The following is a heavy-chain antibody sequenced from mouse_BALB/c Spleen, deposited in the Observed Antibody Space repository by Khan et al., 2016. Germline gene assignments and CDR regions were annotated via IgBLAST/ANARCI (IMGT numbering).Heavy chain of an antibody. D-gene: IGHD2-1*01. CDR2: ISYSGST. Sequence: EVQLQESGPSLVKPSQTLSLTCSVTGDSITSGYWNWIRKFPGNKLEYMGYISYSGSTYYNPSLKSRISITRDTSKSQSYLQLNSVSTEGTATYYCAGYYGHFFDYWGQGTILTVSS. CDR1: GDSITSGY. CDR3: AGYYGHFFDY. V-gene: IGHV3-8*02. J-gene: IGHJ2*01.